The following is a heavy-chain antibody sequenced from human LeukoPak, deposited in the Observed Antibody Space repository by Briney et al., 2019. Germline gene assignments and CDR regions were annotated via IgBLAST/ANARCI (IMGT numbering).Heavy chain of an antibody. CDR3: ARGYSSGWYQDASDI. D-gene: IGHD6-19*01. Sequence: PSETLSLTCTVSGGSIRSSGSSYWSWIRKPAGKGLVWIGRIYTSGSTSYNPSLKRRVTISVDTSKNQFALKLSSVTAADTAVYYCARGYSSGWYQDASDIWGQGTMVTVSS. V-gene: IGHV4-61*02. CDR2: IYTSGST. J-gene: IGHJ3*02. CDR1: GGSIRSSGSSY.